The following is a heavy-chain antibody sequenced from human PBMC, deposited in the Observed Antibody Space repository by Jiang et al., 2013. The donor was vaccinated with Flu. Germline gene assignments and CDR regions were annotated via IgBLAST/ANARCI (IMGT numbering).Heavy chain of an antibody. Sequence: LVKPSETLSLTCTVSGGSSSSYYWSWIRQPAGKGLEWIGRIYTSGNTNYNPSLKSRVTMSVDTSKNQFSLKLSSMTAADTAVYYCATQSSGWPFDSWGQGILVSVSS. CDR1: GGSSSSYY. CDR3: ATQSSGWPFDS. CDR2: IYTSGNT. D-gene: IGHD6-19*01. V-gene: IGHV4-4*07. J-gene: IGHJ4*02.